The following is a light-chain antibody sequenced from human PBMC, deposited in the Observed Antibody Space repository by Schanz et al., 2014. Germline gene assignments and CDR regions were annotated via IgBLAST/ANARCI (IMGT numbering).Light chain of an antibody. CDR3: SSYAISTPVV. Sequence: QSALTQPPSASGSPGQSVTISCTGTSSDVGGYNFVSWYQQHPGKAPKLMIYEVSNRPSGVSNRFSGSKSGNTASLTISGLQAEDEADYYCSSYAISTPVVFGGGTKLTVL. J-gene: IGLJ2*01. V-gene: IGLV2-14*01. CDR2: EVS. CDR1: SSDVGGYNF.